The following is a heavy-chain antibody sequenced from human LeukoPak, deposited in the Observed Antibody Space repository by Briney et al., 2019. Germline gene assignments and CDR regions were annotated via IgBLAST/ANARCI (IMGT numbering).Heavy chain of an antibody. CDR3: ARHRSGSYHSTLDY. D-gene: IGHD1-26*01. V-gene: IGHV5-51*01. CDR2: IYPGDSDT. CDR1: GYIFTNYW. Sequence: GESLKISCKGSGYIFTNYWIGWVRQMPGKGLEWMGIIYPGDSDTRYSPSFQGQVTISADKSISTAYLQWSSLKASDTAICYCARHRSGSYHSTLDYWGQGILVTVSS. J-gene: IGHJ4*02.